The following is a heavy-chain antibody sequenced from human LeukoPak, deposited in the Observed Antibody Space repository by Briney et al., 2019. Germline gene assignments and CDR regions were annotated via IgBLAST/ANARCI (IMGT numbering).Heavy chain of an antibody. CDR1: GFNVNNAW. Sequence: PGGSLRLSCAASGFNVNNAWMSWVRQAPGKGLEWVSAISGSGGSTYYADSVKGRFTISRDNSKNTLYLQMNSLRAEDTAVYYCAKDMGGYNFDYWGQGTLVTVSS. J-gene: IGHJ4*02. D-gene: IGHD2-2*02. CDR2: ISGSGGST. V-gene: IGHV3-23*01. CDR3: AKDMGGYNFDY.